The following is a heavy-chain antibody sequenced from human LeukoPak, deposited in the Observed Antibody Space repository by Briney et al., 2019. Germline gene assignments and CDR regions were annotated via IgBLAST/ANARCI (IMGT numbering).Heavy chain of an antibody. J-gene: IGHJ5*02. CDR2: IDPSGGST. Sequence: ASVKVSCKAFAYTFNNYLIHWVRQAPGQGLEWMGIIDPSGGSTDYAQKFQGRVTMTRDTSTSTVYMELSSLRSEDTAVYFCARDLGLRGVTNWFDPWGHGTQVTVSS. CDR3: ARDLGLRGVTNWFDP. D-gene: IGHD3-10*01. V-gene: IGHV1-46*02. CDR1: AYTFNNYL.